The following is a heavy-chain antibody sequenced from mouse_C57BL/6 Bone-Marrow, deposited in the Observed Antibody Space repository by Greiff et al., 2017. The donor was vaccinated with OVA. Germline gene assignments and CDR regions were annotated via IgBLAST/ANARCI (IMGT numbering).Heavy chain of an antibody. CDR2: ISYDGSN. CDR1: GYSITSGYY. CDR3: ARAGNWDGIFFYYAMDY. D-gene: IGHD4-1*01. Sequence: DVQLQESGPGLVKPSQSLSLTCSVTGYSITSGYYWNWIRQFPGNKLEWMGYISYDGSNNYNPSLKNRISITRDTSKNQFFLKLNSVTTEDTATYYCARAGNWDGIFFYYAMDYWGQGTSVTVSS. J-gene: IGHJ4*01. V-gene: IGHV3-6*01.